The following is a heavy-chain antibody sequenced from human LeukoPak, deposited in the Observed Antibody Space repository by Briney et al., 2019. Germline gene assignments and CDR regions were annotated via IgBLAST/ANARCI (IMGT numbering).Heavy chain of an antibody. D-gene: IGHD3-16*01. J-gene: IGHJ6*03. CDR1: GWSFSGYY. CDR2: INDSGST. Sequence: SETLSLTCAVYGWSFSGYYWSWIRQPPGKGLEWIGEINDSGSTNYNPSLKSRVTISVDTSKNQFSLKLSSVTAADTAVYYCARETSQKGAHYMDVWGKGTTVTISS. CDR3: ARETSQKGAHYMDV. V-gene: IGHV4-34*01.